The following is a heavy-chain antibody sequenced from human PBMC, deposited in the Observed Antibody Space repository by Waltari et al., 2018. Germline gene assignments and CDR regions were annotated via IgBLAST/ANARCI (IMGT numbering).Heavy chain of an antibody. Sequence: QVQLVQSGAEVKKPRASVKVSCKASGYTFTGHYIHWVRQAPGQGLEWMGRINPKSGGTNYAEKFQGRVTITRDTSISTAYMEVRRLRSDDTAVYYCARGDGYTDNWLDPWGQGTLVTVSS. D-gene: IGHD5-12*01. CDR1: GYTFTGHY. CDR2: INPKSGGT. J-gene: IGHJ5*02. V-gene: IGHV1-2*06. CDR3: ARGDGYTDNWLDP.